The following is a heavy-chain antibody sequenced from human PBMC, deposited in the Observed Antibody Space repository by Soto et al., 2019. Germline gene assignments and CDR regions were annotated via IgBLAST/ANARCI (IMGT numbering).Heavy chain of an antibody. Sequence: VGSLRLSCGASGFISSSYWMSWVRQAPGKGLEWVANMKEDGSEKNYVDSVKGRFTISRDNAKNSLYLQMNSLRAEDTAVYYCARDRGYSTFDMWGQGTMVTVSS. J-gene: IGHJ3*02. CDR3: ARDRGYSTFDM. D-gene: IGHD1-26*01. CDR1: GFISSSYW. V-gene: IGHV3-7*01. CDR2: MKEDGSEK.